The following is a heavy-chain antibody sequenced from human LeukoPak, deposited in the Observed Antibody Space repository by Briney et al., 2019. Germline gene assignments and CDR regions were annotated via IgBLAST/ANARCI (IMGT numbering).Heavy chain of an antibody. CDR1: GFTFSSYG. CDR2: IWYDGSNK. D-gene: IGHD1-7*01. V-gene: IGHV3-33*01. J-gene: IGHJ5*02. CDR3: AREGITGTTNWFDP. Sequence: GGSLRLSCAASGFTFSSYGMHWVRQAPCKGLEWVAVIWYDGSNKYYADSVKGRFTISRDNSKNTLYVQMNSLRAEDTAVYYCAREGITGTTNWFDPWGQGTLVTVSS.